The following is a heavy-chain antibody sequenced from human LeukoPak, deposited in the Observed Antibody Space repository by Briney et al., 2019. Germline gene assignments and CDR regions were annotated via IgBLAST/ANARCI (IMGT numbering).Heavy chain of an antibody. D-gene: IGHD3-16*01. Sequence: ASVKVSCKASGGTFSSYAISWVRQAPGQGLEWMGGIIPTFGTANYAQKFQGRVTITADESTSTAYMELSSLRSEDTAVYYCAAQSFGKGDYFDYWGQGTLVTVSS. CDR1: GGTFSSYA. CDR2: IIPTFGTA. V-gene: IGHV1-69*13. CDR3: AAQSFGKGDYFDY. J-gene: IGHJ4*02.